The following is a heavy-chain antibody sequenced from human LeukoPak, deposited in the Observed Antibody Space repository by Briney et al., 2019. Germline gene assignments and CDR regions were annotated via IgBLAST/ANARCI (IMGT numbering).Heavy chain of an antibody. CDR1: GGSISSYY. J-gene: IGHJ4*02. V-gene: IGHV4-59*01. CDR2: IYYSGST. CDR3: ALGEEAAAGRVDY. D-gene: IGHD6-13*01. Sequence: PSETLSLTCTVSGGSISSYYWSWIRQPPGKGLEWIGYIYYSGSTNYNPSLKSRVTISVDTSKNQFSLKLSSVTAADTAVYYCALGEEAAAGRVDYWGQGTLVTVSS.